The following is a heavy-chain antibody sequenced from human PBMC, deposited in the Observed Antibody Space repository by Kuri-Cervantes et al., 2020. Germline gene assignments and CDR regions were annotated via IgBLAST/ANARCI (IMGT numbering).Heavy chain of an antibody. V-gene: IGHV1-2*02. CDR2: INPNSGGT. CDR3: ASPYCSSTSCPYNWFDP. Sequence: VKVPCKASGYTFTGYYMHWVRQAPGQGLEWMGWINPNSGGTNYAQKFQGRVTMTRDTSISTAYMELSRLRSDDTAEYYCASPYCSSTSCPYNWFDPWGQGTLVTVSS. J-gene: IGHJ5*02. CDR1: GYTFTGYY. D-gene: IGHD2-2*01.